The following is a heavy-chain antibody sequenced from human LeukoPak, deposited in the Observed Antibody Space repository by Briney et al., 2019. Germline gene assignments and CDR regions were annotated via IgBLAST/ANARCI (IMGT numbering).Heavy chain of an antibody. D-gene: IGHD3-16*02. J-gene: IGHJ4*02. CDR1: GYSISSGYY. Sequence: SETLSLTCTVSGYSISSGYYWGWIRQPPGKGLEWIGSIYHSGSTYYNPSLKSRVTISVDTSKNQFSLKLSSVTAADTAVYYCARTTHYDYVWGSYRFDYWGQGTLVTVSS. CDR3: ARTTHYDYVWGSYRFDY. V-gene: IGHV4-38-2*02. CDR2: IYHSGST.